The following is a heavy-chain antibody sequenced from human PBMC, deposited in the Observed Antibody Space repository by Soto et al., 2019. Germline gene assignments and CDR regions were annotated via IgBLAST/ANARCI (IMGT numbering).Heavy chain of an antibody. CDR3: AAGVVVLPFDY. CDR2: IDNADST. Sequence: GGSLRLSCAASGFTVRTNYMTWVRQAPGKGLEWVSLIDNADSTHYSDSVMCRFTISRDNSKNTLYLQMNNLRAEDTAVYYCAAGVVVLPFDYWGQGTLVTVSS. D-gene: IGHD3-22*01. J-gene: IGHJ4*02. CDR1: GFTVRTNY. V-gene: IGHV3-53*01.